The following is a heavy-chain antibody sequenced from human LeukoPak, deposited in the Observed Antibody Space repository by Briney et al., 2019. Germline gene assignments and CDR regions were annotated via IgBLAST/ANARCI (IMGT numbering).Heavy chain of an antibody. J-gene: IGHJ4*02. Sequence: TSETLSLTCTVSGGSISSSTYYWGWIRQPPGKGLEWIVSIYYSGSTYYNPSLKSRVAIYVDTSKNQFSLNLSSVTAADTAVYYCAGGRSSVLGYWGQGTLVTVSS. CDR3: AGGRSSVLGY. D-gene: IGHD6-19*01. CDR1: GGSISSSTYY. V-gene: IGHV4-39*01. CDR2: IYYSGST.